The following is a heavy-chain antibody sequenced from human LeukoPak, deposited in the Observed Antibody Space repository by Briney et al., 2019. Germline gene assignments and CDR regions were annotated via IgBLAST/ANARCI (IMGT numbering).Heavy chain of an antibody. CDR3: ARRGVYYGMDV. J-gene: IGHJ6*02. Sequence: SETLSLTCTVSGGSISSYYWSWIRQPPGKGLEWIGYIYYSGSTNYNPSLKSRVTISVDTSKNQFSLKLSSVTAADTAVYYCARRGVYYGMDVWGQGTTATVSS. V-gene: IGHV4-59*08. CDR2: IYYSGST. CDR1: GGSISSYY. D-gene: IGHD3-3*01.